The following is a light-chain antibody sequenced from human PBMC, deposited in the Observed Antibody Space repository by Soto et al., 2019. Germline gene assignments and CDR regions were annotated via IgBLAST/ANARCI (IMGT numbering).Light chain of an antibody. CDR1: QSVSSIY. Sequence: ILLTQSPDTLSLSPGERATLSCRASQSVSSIYLAWYQQKPGQAPRLLIYDASNRATGIPARFSGSGSGTEFTLTISSLQPDDFATYYCQKYNSYSRTFGQGTKVDIK. V-gene: IGKV3-20*01. J-gene: IGKJ1*01. CDR2: DAS. CDR3: QKYNSYSRT.